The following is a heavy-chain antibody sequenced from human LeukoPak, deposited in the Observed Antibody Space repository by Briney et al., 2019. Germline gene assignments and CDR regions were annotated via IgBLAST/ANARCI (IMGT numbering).Heavy chain of an antibody. CDR1: GFTFGKYW. Sequence: PGGSLRLSCVASGFTFGKYWMSWVRQAPGKGLEWVANIKLDGSEKNYVDSVKGRFTISRDNTKNSLYLQMNSLRVEDTAVYYCARGGGIYGLWDYWGQGTLVTVSS. V-gene: IGHV3-7*01. D-gene: IGHD1-26*01. J-gene: IGHJ4*02. CDR2: IKLDGSEK. CDR3: ARGGGIYGLWDY.